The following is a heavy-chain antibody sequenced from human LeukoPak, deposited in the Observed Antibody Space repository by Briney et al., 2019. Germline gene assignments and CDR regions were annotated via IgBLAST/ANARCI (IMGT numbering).Heavy chain of an antibody. CDR1: GGSISSSSYY. J-gene: IGHJ5*02. V-gene: IGHV4-39*01. CDR2: IYYTGGT. Sequence: PSESLSLTCTVSGGSISSSSYYWGWIRQPPGKGLEWIGSIYYTGGTYYNPSLKSRVTMSVDTSKNHLSLKLSSVTAADTAVYYCARHERLPTTFNWFDPWGQGTLVTVSS. D-gene: IGHD3-16*01. CDR3: ARHERLPTTFNWFDP.